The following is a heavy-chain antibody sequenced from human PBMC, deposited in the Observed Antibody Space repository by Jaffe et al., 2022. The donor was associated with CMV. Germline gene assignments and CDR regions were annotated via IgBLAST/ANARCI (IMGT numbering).Heavy chain of an antibody. Sequence: EVQLVESGGGLVQPGGSLRLSCAASGFTFSSYWMHWVRQAPGKGLVWVSRINSDGSSTSYADSVKGRFTISRDNAKNTLYLQMNSLRAEDTAVYYCAREWEGCTNGVCYRSGMDVWGQGTTVTVSS. CDR3: AREWEGCTNGVCYRSGMDV. D-gene: IGHD2-8*01. CDR1: GFTFSSYW. J-gene: IGHJ6*02. CDR2: INSDGSST. V-gene: IGHV3-74*01.